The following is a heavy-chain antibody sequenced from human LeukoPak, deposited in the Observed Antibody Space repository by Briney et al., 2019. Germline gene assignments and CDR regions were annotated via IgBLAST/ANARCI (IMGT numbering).Heavy chain of an antibody. CDR2: ISGGGST. CDR1: GFTVSDNY. Sequence: PGGSLRLSCAASGFTVSDNYTSWVRQAPGKGLEWVSAISGGGSTYYADSVKGRFIISRDNSKNTVYLQLNSLRAEDTAVYYCARGPEYSSSWYWFDPWGQGTLVTVSS. D-gene: IGHD6-13*01. V-gene: IGHV3-53*01. CDR3: ARGPEYSSSWYWFDP. J-gene: IGHJ5*02.